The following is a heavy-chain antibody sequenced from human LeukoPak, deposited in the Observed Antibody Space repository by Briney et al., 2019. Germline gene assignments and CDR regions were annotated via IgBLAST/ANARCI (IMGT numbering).Heavy chain of an antibody. CDR1: GFTFSSYA. CDR3: ARAYGTTAFDY. J-gene: IGHJ4*02. CDR2: ISYDGSNK. V-gene: IGHV3-30-3*01. D-gene: IGHD1-1*01. Sequence: GGSLRLSCAASGFTFSSYAMNWVGRAPGKGLEWVAVISYDGSNKYYADSVKGRFTISRDNSKNTLYLQMNSLRAEDTAVYYCARAYGTTAFDYWGQGTLVTVSS.